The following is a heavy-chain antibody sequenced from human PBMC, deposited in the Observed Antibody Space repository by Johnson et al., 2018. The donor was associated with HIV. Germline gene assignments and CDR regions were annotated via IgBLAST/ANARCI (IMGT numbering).Heavy chain of an antibody. D-gene: IGHD6-13*01. Sequence: VQLVESGGGLVQPGGSLRLSCGVSGISVSVNHMSWVRQPPGKGLEWVSLIDSGGTTNYADSVKGRFTISRDISKNTLYLQMNSLSAEDTAVYYCTKWIWGSSLIDALDIWGQGTTVTVSS. CDR3: TKWIWGSSLIDALDI. J-gene: IGHJ3*02. CDR2: IDSGGTT. CDR1: GISVSVNH. V-gene: IGHV3-66*01.